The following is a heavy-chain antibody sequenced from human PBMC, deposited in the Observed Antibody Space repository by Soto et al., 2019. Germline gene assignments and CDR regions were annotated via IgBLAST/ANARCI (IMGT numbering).Heavy chain of an antibody. J-gene: IGHJ6*02. Sequence: GESLKISCKGSGYSFTSYWIGWVRQMPGKGLEWMGIIYPGDSDTRYSPSFQGQVTISADKSISTAYLQWSSLKASDTAMYYCARSHEYSSSAAYYYGMDVWGQGTTVTVSS. CDR1: GYSFTSYW. CDR2: IYPGDSDT. V-gene: IGHV5-51*01. D-gene: IGHD6-6*01. CDR3: ARSHEYSSSAAYYYGMDV.